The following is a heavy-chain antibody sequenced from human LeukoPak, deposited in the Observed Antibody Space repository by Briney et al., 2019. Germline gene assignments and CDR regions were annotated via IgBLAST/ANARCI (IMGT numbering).Heavy chain of an antibody. CDR1: GFTFSSYS. Sequence: AGSLRLSCAASGFTFSSYSMNWVRQAPRKGLEWVSYISSSSSTIYYADSVKGRFTISRDNAKNSLYLQMNSLRAEDTAVYYCARDLCSSTICYPDYWGQGTLVTVSS. V-gene: IGHV3-48*01. CDR3: ARDLCSSTICYPDY. CDR2: ISSSSSTI. J-gene: IGHJ4*02. D-gene: IGHD2-2*01.